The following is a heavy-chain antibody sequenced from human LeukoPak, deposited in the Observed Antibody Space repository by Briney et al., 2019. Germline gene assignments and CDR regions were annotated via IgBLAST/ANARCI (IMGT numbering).Heavy chain of an antibody. CDR3: AASSPQNWKTHEY. J-gene: IGHJ4*02. CDR2: FEPEDGET. Sequence: ASVKVSCKVSGHTLIALSMHWVRQAPGKGVEWLGGFEPEDGETIYAQQFQGGVTMTEDTSTDTAYMELSSLRSEDTAVYYCAASSPQNWKTHEYWGQGTLVTVSS. V-gene: IGHV1-24*01. D-gene: IGHD1-1*01. CDR1: GHTLIALS.